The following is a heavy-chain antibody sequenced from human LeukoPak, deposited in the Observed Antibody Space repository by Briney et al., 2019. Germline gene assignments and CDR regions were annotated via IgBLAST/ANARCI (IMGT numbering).Heavy chain of an antibody. D-gene: IGHD3-16*01. Sequence: SETLSLTCSVSGGSISNYYWNWIRQPAGKGLEWIGRLHASGSTRYNPSFGTRVTMSADTSKNQLSLKLTSVTAADTALYFCARDQSGSGGHNNDAFDIWGQGTMVTIYS. J-gene: IGHJ3*02. V-gene: IGHV4-4*07. CDR1: GGSISNYY. CDR3: ARDQSGSGGHNNDAFDI. CDR2: LHASGST.